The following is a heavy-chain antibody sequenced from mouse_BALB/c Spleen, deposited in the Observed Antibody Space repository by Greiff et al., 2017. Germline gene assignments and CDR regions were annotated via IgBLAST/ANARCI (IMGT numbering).Heavy chain of an antibody. CDR2: INPGSGGT. J-gene: IGHJ4*01. CDR1: GYAFTNYL. CDR3: ARSTTATWGDY. Sequence: VQLQQSGAELVRPGTSVKVSCKASGYAFTNYLIEWVKQRPGQGLEWIGVINPGSGGTNYNEKFKGKATLTADKSSSTAYMQLSSLTSDDSAVYFCARSTTATWGDYWGQGTSVTVSS. D-gene: IGHD1-2*01. V-gene: IGHV1-54*01.